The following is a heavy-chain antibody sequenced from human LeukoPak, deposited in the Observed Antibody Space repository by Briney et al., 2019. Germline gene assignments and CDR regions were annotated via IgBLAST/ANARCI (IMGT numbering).Heavy chain of an antibody. CDR2: IIPIFGTA. CDR3: ARDRIAARSFDY. V-gene: IGHV1-69*05. Sequence: ASVKVSCKASRGTFSSYAISWVRQAPGQGLEWMGRIIPIFGTANYAQKFQGRVTITTDESTSTAYMELSSLRSEDTAVYYCARDRIAARSFDYWGQGTLVTVSS. J-gene: IGHJ4*02. D-gene: IGHD6-6*01. CDR1: RGTFSSYA.